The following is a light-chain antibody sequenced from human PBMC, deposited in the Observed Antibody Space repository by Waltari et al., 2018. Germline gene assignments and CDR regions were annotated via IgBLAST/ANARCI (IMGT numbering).Light chain of an antibody. J-gene: IGKJ5*01. Sequence: DIQMTQSPSSLSAFVGDTVTITCQASQDISNYLNWYQQKPGKAPKLLIYDASHLEAGVPLRFSGSGYGADFTFSINGLHPEDIATYYCQQFDNFPVTFGQGTRLEIK. CDR2: DAS. CDR3: QQFDNFPVT. V-gene: IGKV1-33*01. CDR1: QDISNY.